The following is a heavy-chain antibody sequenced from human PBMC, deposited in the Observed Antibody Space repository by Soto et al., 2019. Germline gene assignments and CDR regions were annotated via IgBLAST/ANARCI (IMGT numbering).Heavy chain of an antibody. V-gene: IGHV4-31*03. Sequence: SETLSLTCTVSGGSISSGGYYWSWIRQHPGKGLEWIGYIYYSGRTYYNPSLHSRVSIAVDTPENQFSLKLTSVTAADTSVYYCARGSFSSSSSWFDPWGRGTLVTVSS. CDR1: GGSISSGGYY. CDR2: IYYSGRT. D-gene: IGHD6-6*01. J-gene: IGHJ5*02. CDR3: ARGSFSSSSSWFDP.